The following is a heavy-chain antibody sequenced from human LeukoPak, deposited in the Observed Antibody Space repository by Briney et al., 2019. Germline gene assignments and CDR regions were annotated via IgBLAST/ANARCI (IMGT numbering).Heavy chain of an antibody. J-gene: IGHJ5*02. CDR1: GYTFTSYG. D-gene: IGHD3-22*01. V-gene: IGHV1-18*01. CDR3: ARDDYDSSGYNWFDP. Sequence: ASVKVSCKASGYTFTSYGISWVRQAPGQGLEWMGWMSAYNGNTNYAQKLQGRVTMTTDTSTSTAYMELRSLRSDDTAVYYCARDDYDSSGYNWFDPWGQGTLVTVSS. CDR2: MSAYNGNT.